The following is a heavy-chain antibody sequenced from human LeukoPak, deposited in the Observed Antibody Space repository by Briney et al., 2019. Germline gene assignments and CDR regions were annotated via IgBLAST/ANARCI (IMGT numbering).Heavy chain of an antibody. CDR1: GGSISSGSYY. V-gene: IGHV4-61*02. Sequence: SETLSLTCTVSGGSISSGSYYWSWIRQPAGKGLEWIGRIYTSGSTNYNPSLKSRVTISVDTSKNQFSLKLSSVTAADTAVYYCARFPILEWLLPDAFDIWGQGTMVTVSS. J-gene: IGHJ3*02. D-gene: IGHD3-3*01. CDR2: IYTSGST. CDR3: ARFPILEWLLPDAFDI.